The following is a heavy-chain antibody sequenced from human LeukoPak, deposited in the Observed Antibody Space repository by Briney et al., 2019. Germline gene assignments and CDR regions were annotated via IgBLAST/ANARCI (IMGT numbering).Heavy chain of an antibody. V-gene: IGHV3-21*01. CDR1: GFTFSSYS. CDR3: TRGGRVSPGYTSDWYPSY. CDR2: ISSSRSYT. Sequence: GGSLRLSCAASGFTFSSYSMDWVRQAPGKGLEWVSFISSSRSYTYYADSVKGRFTISRDNAKKSLYLQMNSLRAEDTAVYYCTRGGRVSPGYTSDWYPSYWGQGTLVTVSS. D-gene: IGHD6-19*01. J-gene: IGHJ4*02.